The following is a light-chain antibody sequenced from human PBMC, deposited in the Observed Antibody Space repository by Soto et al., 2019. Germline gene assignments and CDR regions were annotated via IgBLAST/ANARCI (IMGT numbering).Light chain of an antibody. CDR1: QSVSNNY. J-gene: IGKJ5*01. CDR3: QQRSNWPIT. Sequence: EIVLTQSPGTLSSSPGERATLSCRTSQSVSNNYLAWYQQKPGQAPRLLIYGASSRATGIPDRFSGSGSGTDFTLTISSLEPEDFALYYCQQRSNWPITFGQGTRLEIK. V-gene: IGKV3D-20*02. CDR2: GAS.